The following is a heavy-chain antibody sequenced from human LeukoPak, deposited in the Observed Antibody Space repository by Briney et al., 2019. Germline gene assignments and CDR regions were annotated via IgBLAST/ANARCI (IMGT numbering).Heavy chain of an antibody. CDR3: AKRGVVVRVFLVGFHKEAYYFDS. D-gene: IGHD3-16*02. J-gene: IGHJ4*02. CDR2: LSGSAGGT. Sequence: PGGSLRLSCGVSGITLSNYGMSWVRQAPGKGLEWVAGLSGSAGGTNYADSVKGRFTISRDNSKNTLFLQMDCLRAEDTAVYFCAKRGVVVRVFLVGFHKEAYYFDSWGQGAQVTVSS. V-gene: IGHV3-23*01. CDR1: GITLSNYG.